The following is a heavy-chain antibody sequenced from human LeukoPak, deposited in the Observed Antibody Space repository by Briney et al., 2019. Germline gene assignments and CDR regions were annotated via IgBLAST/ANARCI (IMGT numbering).Heavy chain of an antibody. J-gene: IGHJ4*02. D-gene: IGHD4-23*01. CDR2: INPNSGGT. CDR3: ARGGNKDYLIPDY. Sequence: VASVKVSCKASGYTFTGYYMHWVRQAPGQGLEWMGRINPNSGGTNYAQKFQGRVTMTRDTSISTAYMELSRLRSDDTAVYYCARGGNKDYLIPDYWGQGTLVTVSS. V-gene: IGHV1-2*06. CDR1: GYTFTGYY.